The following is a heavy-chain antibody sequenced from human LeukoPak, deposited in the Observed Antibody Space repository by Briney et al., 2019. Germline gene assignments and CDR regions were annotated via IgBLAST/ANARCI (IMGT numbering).Heavy chain of an antibody. CDR1: GGSISSYY. V-gene: IGHV4-59*12. D-gene: IGHD6-13*01. J-gene: IGHJ5*02. CDR2: IYYSGST. Sequence: SETLSLTCTVSGGSISSYYWSWIRQPPGKGLEWIGYIYYSGSTNYNPSLKSRVTISVDTSKNQFSLKLSSVTAADTAVYYCARGSPTRYSSSWTGGWFDPWGQGTLVTVSS. CDR3: ARGSPTRYSSSWTGGWFDP.